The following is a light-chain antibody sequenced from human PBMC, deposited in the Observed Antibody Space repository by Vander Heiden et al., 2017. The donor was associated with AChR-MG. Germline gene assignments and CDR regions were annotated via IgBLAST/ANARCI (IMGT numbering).Light chain of an antibody. Sequence: EIVLTQSPATLSLSPGERATLSCRASQSVSSYLAWYQQKPGQAPRLLIYDASNRATGIPARFSGSGSGTDFTLTISSLEPEDFAVYYCQQRGNWLTFGHGTKVDIK. J-gene: IGKJ3*01. CDR1: QSVSSY. V-gene: IGKV3-11*01. CDR2: DAS. CDR3: QQRGNWLT.